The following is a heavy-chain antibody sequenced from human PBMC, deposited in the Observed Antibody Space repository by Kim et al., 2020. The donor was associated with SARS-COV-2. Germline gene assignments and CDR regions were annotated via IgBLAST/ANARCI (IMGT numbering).Heavy chain of an antibody. J-gene: IGHJ4*02. V-gene: IGHV1-69*01. CDR2: GTP. CDR3: AREWQLVLDF. Sequence: GTPNYAPRFQGRLTITPDEATNTAYMELSSLKSDDTAVYYCAREWQLVLDFWGQGSLVTVSS. D-gene: IGHD6-6*01.